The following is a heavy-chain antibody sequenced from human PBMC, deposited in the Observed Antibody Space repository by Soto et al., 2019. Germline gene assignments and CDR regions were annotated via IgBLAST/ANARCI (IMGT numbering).Heavy chain of an antibody. D-gene: IGHD3-10*01. Sequence: SETLSLTCTVSGGSISSYYWSWIRQPPGKGLEWIGYIYYSGSTNYNPSLKSRVTISVDTSKNQFSLKLSSVTAADTAVYYCARAGAMVRGVIITPAGFDYWGQGTLVTVSS. CDR2: IYYSGST. V-gene: IGHV4-59*01. CDR3: ARAGAMVRGVIITPAGFDY. J-gene: IGHJ4*02. CDR1: GGSISSYY.